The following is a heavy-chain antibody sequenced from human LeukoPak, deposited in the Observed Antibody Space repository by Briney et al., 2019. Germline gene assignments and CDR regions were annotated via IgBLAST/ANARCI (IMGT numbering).Heavy chain of an antibody. CDR2: INHSGST. V-gene: IGHV4-34*01. J-gene: IGHJ4*02. Sequence: PSETLSLTCAVYGVSFSGYYWSWIRQPPGKGLEWIEEINHSGSTNYNPSLKSRVTISVDTSKNQFSLKLSSVTAADTAVYYCALGDDFDYWGQGTLVTVSS. CDR3: ALGDDFDY. CDR1: GVSFSGYY.